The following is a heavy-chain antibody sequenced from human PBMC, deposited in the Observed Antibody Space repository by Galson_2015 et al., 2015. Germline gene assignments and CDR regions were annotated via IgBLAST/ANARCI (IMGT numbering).Heavy chain of an antibody. CDR3: ARGGIVGATTADY. CDR2: MNPNSGNT. D-gene: IGHD1-26*01. J-gene: IGHJ4*02. V-gene: IGHV1-8*01. CDR1: GYTFASYD. Sequence: SVKVSCKASGYTFASYDINWVRQATGQGLEWMGWMNPNSGNTGYAQKFQGRVTMTRNTSIGTAYMELSSLRSEDTAVYYCARGGIVGATTADYWGQGTLVTVSS.